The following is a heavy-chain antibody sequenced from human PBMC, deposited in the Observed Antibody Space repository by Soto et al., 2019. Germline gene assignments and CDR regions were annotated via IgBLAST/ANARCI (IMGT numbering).Heavy chain of an antibody. CDR3: AKDLNNWNYGHFDY. CDR1: GFTFSSDA. J-gene: IGHJ4*01. Sequence: GGSLRLSCAASGFTFSSDAMSWVRQAPGKGLEWGSAISGSGGSTYYADPVKGRFTISRDNSKNTLYLQMNSLRAEDTAVYYCAKDLNNWNYGHFDYWGHGTLVTVSS. CDR2: ISGSGGST. D-gene: IGHD1-7*01. V-gene: IGHV3-23*01.